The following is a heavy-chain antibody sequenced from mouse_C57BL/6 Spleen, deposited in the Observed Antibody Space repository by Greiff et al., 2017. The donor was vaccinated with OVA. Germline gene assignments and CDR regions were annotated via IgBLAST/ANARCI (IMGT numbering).Heavy chain of an antibody. J-gene: IGHJ2*01. CDR2: IYPRDGDT. Sequence: QVQLQQSGAELVKPGASVKISCKASGYAFSSYWMNWVKQRPGQGLEWIGQIYPRDGDTNYNEKFKGKATLTADKSSSTAYMQLSSLTSEDSAVYFCARGGSSYSYFDYWGQGTTLTVSS. CDR1: GYAFSSYW. V-gene: IGHV1-80*01. D-gene: IGHD1-1*01. CDR3: ARGGSSYSYFDY.